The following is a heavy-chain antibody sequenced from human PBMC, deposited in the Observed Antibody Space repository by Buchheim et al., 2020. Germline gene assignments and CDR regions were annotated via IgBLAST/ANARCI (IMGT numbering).Heavy chain of an antibody. Sequence: QVQLQESGPGLVKPSETLSLMCTVSGGSINNYYWNWIRQPPGRGLEWIGNMYYSGSTNYNPSLKRRLTISVDTSKNQFPPKLSSVAAADTAVYYCARGGTVTTLTLWGQGTL. D-gene: IGHD4-17*01. CDR3: ARGGTVTTLTL. CDR2: MYYSGST. V-gene: IGHV4-59*01. J-gene: IGHJ4*02. CDR1: GGSINNYY.